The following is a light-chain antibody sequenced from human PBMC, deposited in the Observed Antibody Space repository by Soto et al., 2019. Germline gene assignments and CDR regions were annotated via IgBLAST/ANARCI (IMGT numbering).Light chain of an antibody. V-gene: IGKV3-15*01. CDR2: GAS. CDR1: QSVSSN. J-gene: IGKJ1*01. CDR3: QQYNNWPRT. Sequence: EIVMTQSPGTLSVSPGERATLSCRASQSVSSNLAWYQQKPGQAPRLRIYGASTRATGIPARFSGSRSGTQFTLTIRSLQSEDFAVYYCQQYNNWPRTFGQGTKVEIK.